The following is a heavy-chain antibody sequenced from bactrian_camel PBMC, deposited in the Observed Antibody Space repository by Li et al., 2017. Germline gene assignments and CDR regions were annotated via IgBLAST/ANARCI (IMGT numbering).Heavy chain of an antibody. Sequence: HVQLVESGGDSVQPGGSLTLSCKVSGYDISSYSLGWFRQHPSGNGRQGVAAVDSDGTTTYADSSKGRFTISRDSAKNTLDLQMNSLKPEDTALYYCAADRRPVGAGIEYCAPLKRYGYRGQGTQVTVS. CDR3: AADRRPVGAGIEYCAPLKRYGY. V-gene: IGHV3S9*01. CDR1: GYDISSYS. J-gene: IGHJ4*01. D-gene: IGHD6*01. CDR2: VDSDGTT.